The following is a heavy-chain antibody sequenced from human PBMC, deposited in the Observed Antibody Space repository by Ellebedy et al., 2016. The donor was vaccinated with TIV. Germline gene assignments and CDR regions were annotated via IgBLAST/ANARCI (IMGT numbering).Heavy chain of an antibody. D-gene: IGHD7-27*01. Sequence: MPSETLSLTCTVSGDSISSYYWSWIRQPPGKGLEWIGYFYNSGSTNYNPSLKSRVTISGDTSKNQFSLRLSSVTAADTAMYYCARDNGGPSGYYYGMDVWGQGTTITVSS. CDR1: GDSISSYY. CDR2: FYNSGST. V-gene: IGHV4-4*08. CDR3: ARDNGGPSGYYYGMDV. J-gene: IGHJ6*02.